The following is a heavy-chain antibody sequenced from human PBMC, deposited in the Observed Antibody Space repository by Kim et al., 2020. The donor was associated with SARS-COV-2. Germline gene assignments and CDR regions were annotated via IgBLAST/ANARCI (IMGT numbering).Heavy chain of an antibody. V-gene: IGHV1-3*01. Sequence: ASVKVSCKASGYTFTNYGLHWVRQAPGQRLEWIGRINADSGNTKYAQKFQGRVAITRDTSATTVYMELTSLTSEDAAVYYCARPMTTAYYTMHYWGQGTLVTVSS. CDR2: INADSGNT. CDR1: GYTFTNYG. D-gene: IGHD3-9*01. CDR3: ARPMTTAYYTMHY. J-gene: IGHJ4*02.